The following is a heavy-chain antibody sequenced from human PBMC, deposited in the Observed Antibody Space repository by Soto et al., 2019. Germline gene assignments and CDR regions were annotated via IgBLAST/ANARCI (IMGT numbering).Heavy chain of an antibody. Sequence: ASVKVSCKASGYTFTSCGISWVRQAPGQGLEWMGWISAYNGNTNYAQKLQGRVTMTTDTSTSTAYMELRSLRSDDTAVYYCARSPPGFLEWLPPHYYGMDVWGQGTTVTVSS. CDR1: GYTFTSCG. V-gene: IGHV1-18*04. CDR3: ARSPPGFLEWLPPHYYGMDV. CDR2: ISAYNGNT. J-gene: IGHJ6*02. D-gene: IGHD3-3*01.